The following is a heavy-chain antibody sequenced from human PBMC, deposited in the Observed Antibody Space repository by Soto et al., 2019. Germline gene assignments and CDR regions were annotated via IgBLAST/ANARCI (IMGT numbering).Heavy chain of an antibody. Sequence: QVQLVESGGGVVQPGRSLRLSCTASGFTFDSYGMHWVRQAPGKGLEWVAVIAYDGSSKYYADSVKGRFTISRDNSNNTLYLQMSSLRDEDTAVYYCAKSLDGVPVQKFDPWGQGTLVTVSS. V-gene: IGHV3-30*18. CDR2: IAYDGSSK. CDR3: AKSLDGVPVQKFDP. D-gene: IGHD3-3*01. J-gene: IGHJ5*02. CDR1: GFTFDSYG.